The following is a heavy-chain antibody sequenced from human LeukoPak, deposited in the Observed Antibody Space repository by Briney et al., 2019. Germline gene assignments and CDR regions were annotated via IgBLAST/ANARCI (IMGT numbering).Heavy chain of an antibody. CDR1: GFTFSSYD. D-gene: IGHD6-19*01. V-gene: IGHV3-33*01. CDR3: ARAVAADPFDY. Sequence: GGSLRLSCAASGFTFSSYDMHWVRQAPGKGLEWVAVIWYDGSNKYYADSVKGRFTISRDNSKNTLYLQMNSLRAEDTAVYYCARAVAADPFDYWGQGTLVTVSS. J-gene: IGHJ4*02. CDR2: IWYDGSNK.